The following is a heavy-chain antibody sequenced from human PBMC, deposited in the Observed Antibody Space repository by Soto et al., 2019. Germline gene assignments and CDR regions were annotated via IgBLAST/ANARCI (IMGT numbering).Heavy chain of an antibody. CDR3: ARGPYCGGECYSTPKPSLYWYFDL. Sequence: QVQLVQSGAEVKKPGSSVKVSCKASGGTFSSYAISWVRQAPGQGLEWMGGIIPIFGTANYAQKFQGRVTITADKSTSTAYMELSSLRSEDTAVYYCARGPYCGGECYSTPKPSLYWYFDLWGRGTLVTVSS. CDR1: GGTFSSYA. J-gene: IGHJ2*01. D-gene: IGHD2-21*01. V-gene: IGHV1-69*06. CDR2: IIPIFGTA.